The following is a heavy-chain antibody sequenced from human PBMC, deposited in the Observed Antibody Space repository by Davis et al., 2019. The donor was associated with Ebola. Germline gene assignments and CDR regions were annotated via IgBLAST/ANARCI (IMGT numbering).Heavy chain of an antibody. Sequence: GESLKISCVVSGFIFSNHAMTWVRQAPGKGLECVSGITGSGAVTFYSDSVKGRFTISRDNSKNTLYLQMNSLRAEDTAVYYCARDGGWWELLGYFDYWGQGTLVTVSS. D-gene: IGHD1-26*01. CDR3: ARDGGWWELLGYFDY. CDR1: GFIFSNHA. V-gene: IGHV3-23*01. J-gene: IGHJ4*02. CDR2: ITGSGAVT.